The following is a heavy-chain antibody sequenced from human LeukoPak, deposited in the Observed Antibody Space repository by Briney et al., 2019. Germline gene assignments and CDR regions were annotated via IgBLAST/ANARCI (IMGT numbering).Heavy chain of an antibody. CDR1: GFTFSNYA. CDR2: LSGSGATT. D-gene: IGHD5-12*01. V-gene: IGHV3-23*01. CDR3: ARDNKLGIEANLDP. J-gene: IGHJ5*02. Sequence: GGSLRLSCAASGFTFSNYAMIWVRQAPGRGLEWVSALSGSGATTYYADSVKGRFTISRANARNSLYLQMNSLRAEDTAVYYCARDNKLGIEANLDPWGQGTLVTVSS.